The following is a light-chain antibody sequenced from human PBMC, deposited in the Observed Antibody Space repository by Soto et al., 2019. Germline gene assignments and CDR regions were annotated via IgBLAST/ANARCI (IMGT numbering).Light chain of an antibody. CDR1: QTISKD. Sequence: EVLMTQSPATVSVSPGEEVTLSCRASQTISKDLAWYQQKPGQAPRLLIYGASTRATGVPARFSGGGSGTEFTLTISSLQSEDFAFYYCQQNNKWPPVTFGGGTKVDIK. CDR3: QQNNKWPPVT. V-gene: IGKV3-15*01. CDR2: GAS. J-gene: IGKJ4*01.